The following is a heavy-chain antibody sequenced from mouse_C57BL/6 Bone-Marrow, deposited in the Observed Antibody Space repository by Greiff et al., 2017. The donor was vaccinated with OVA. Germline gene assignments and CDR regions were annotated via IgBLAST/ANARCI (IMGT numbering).Heavy chain of an antibody. V-gene: IGHV1-76*01. CDR2: IYPGSGNT. CDR1: GYTFTDYY. Sequence: QVHVKQSGAELVRPGASVKLSCKASGYTFTDYYINWVKQRPGQGLEWIARIYPGSGNTYYNEKFKGKATLTAEKSSSTAYMQLSSLTSEDSAVYFCAREGFTTVVASYWYFDVWGTETTVTVSS. J-gene: IGHJ1*03. CDR3: AREGFTTVVASYWYFDV. D-gene: IGHD1-1*01.